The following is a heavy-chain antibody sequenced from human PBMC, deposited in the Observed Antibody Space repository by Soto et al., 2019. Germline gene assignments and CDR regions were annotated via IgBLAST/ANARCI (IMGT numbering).Heavy chain of an antibody. CDR1: GFPFSGHW. Sequence: GGSLRLSCVASGFPFSGHWMSWVRQAPGKGLEWVANIKQDGSEEHYVDSVKGRFTVSRDNAKNSLHLQMNSLRAEDTAVYYCARVVGATNTLHNWGQGTLVTVSS. J-gene: IGHJ4*02. CDR3: ARVVGATNTLHN. CDR2: IKQDGSEE. V-gene: IGHV3-7*01. D-gene: IGHD1-26*01.